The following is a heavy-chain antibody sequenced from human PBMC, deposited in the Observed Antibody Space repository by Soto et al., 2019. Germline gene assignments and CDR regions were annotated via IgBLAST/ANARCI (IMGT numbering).Heavy chain of an antibody. J-gene: IGHJ5*02. CDR2: TSGSGGST. D-gene: IGHD6-19*01. V-gene: IGHV3-23*01. CDR3: AKDRGTYSSGWYNWLDP. CDR1: GFTFSSYA. Sequence: PGGSLRLSCAASGFTFSSYAMSWVRQAPGKGLEWVSATSGSGGSTYYADSVKGRFTISRDNSKNTLYLQMNSLRAEDTAVYYCAKDRGTYSSGWYNWLDPWGQGTMVTVYS.